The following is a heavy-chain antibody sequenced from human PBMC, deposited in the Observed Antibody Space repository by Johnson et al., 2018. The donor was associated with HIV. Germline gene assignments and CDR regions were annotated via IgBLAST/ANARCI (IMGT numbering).Heavy chain of an antibody. CDR1: GFTLSSYG. CDR3: AKDSSRWELLQDAFDI. Sequence: QMLLVESGGGVVQPGRSLRLSCAASGFTLSSYGMHWVRQAPGKGLEWVAVIWYDGSNKYYADSVKGRFTISRDNSKNTLYLQMNSLRDEDTAVYYCAKDSSRWELLQDAFDIWGQGTMVTVSS. D-gene: IGHD1-26*01. V-gene: IGHV3-33*06. CDR2: IWYDGSNK. J-gene: IGHJ3*02.